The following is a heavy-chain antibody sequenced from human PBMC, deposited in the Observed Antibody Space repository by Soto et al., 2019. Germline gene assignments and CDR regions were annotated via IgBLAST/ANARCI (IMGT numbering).Heavy chain of an antibody. J-gene: IGHJ6*02. V-gene: IGHV3-7*03. CDR2: IKQDGSEK. D-gene: IGHD3-16*01. Sequence: WGSLRLSCAASGFTFSSYWMSWVRQAPGKGREGVANIKQDGSEKYYVDSVKGRFTISRDNAKNSLYLQMNSLRAEDTAVYYCARSDYVWGSHDYYYYYGMDVWGQGTTVTVSS. CDR3: ARSDYVWGSHDYYYYYGMDV. CDR1: GFTFSSYW.